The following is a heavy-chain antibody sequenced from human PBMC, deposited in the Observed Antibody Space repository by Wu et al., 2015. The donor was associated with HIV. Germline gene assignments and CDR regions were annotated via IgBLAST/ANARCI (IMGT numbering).Heavy chain of an antibody. D-gene: IGHD3-22*01. CDR2: INPNRGGT. V-gene: IGHV1-2*02. Sequence: QLLQSGAEVKKPGASVMVSCKASGYTFTDYYMYWVRQAPGQGLEWMGWINPNRGGTKYAQKFQGRVTMTRDTAVSTAYMELNSLRSDDTAVYYCARLQSLSGFYSNADYWARNAGHRLL. CDR1: GYTFTDYY. J-gene: IGHJ4*01. CDR3: ARLQSLSGFYSNADY.